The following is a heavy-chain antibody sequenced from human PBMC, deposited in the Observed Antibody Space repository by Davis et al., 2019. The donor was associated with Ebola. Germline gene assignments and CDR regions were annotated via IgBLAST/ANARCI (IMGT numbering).Heavy chain of an antibody. V-gene: IGHV3-21*01. D-gene: IGHD3-22*01. CDR2: ISSDSYFI. CDR3: ARGGYYDSSGYSHDAFDI. CDR1: GFTFTTYA. Sequence: GGSLRLSCAASGFTFTTYAMMWVRQAPGKGLEWVSSISSDSYFIYYADSLKGRFTISRDNAKNSLYLQLNSLRPEDTAVYHCARGGYYDSSGYSHDAFDIWGQGTRVTVSS. J-gene: IGHJ3*02.